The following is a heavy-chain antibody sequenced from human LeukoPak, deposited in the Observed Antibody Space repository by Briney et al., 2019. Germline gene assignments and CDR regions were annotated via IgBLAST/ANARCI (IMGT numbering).Heavy chain of an antibody. CDR1: GFTFSSYW. V-gene: IGHV3-7*01. J-gene: IGHJ4*02. CDR2: IKQDGSEK. D-gene: IGHD6-19*01. Sequence: GGSLRLSCAASGFTFSSYWMSWVRQAPGKGLEWVANIKQDGSEKYYVDSVKGRFTISRDSAKNSLYLQMNSLRAEDTAVYYCASIMAGLRAPLYYFDYWGQGTLVTVSS. CDR3: ASIMAGLRAPLYYFDY.